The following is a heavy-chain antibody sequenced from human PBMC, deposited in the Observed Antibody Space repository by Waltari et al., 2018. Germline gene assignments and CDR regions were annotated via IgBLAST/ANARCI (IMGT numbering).Heavy chain of an antibody. CDR1: GYSISSGYY. CDR3: ARRGMTTVTQPIDY. D-gene: IGHD4-4*01. Sequence: QVQLQESGPGLVKPSETLSLTCAVSGYSISSGYYWGWIRQPPGKGLEWIGSIYHSGSTYSNPSLKSRVTISVDTSKNQFSLKLSSVTAADTAVYYCARRGMTTVTQPIDYWGQGTLVTVSS. J-gene: IGHJ4*02. V-gene: IGHV4-38-2*01. CDR2: IYHSGST.